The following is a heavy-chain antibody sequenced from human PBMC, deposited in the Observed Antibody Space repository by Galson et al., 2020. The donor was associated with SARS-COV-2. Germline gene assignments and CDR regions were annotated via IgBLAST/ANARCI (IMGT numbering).Heavy chain of an antibody. Sequence: SQTLSLTCSISGDSVSSNTAAWNWIRQSPSRGLEWLGRTYYRSKWYTDYAVSVKSRLTINPDTSKNQFSLQLNSVTPEDTAVYFCARGVGFSGYFDSWGQGTPVTVSS. CDR1: GDSVSSNTAA. CDR2: TYYRSKWYT. CDR3: ARGVGFSGYFDS. J-gene: IGHJ4*02. D-gene: IGHD1-26*01. V-gene: IGHV6-1*01.